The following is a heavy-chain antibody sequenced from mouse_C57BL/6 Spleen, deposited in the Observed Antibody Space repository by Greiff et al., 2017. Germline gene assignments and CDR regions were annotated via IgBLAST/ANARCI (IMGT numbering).Heavy chain of an antibody. J-gene: IGHJ3*01. V-gene: IGHV1-50*01. CDR1: GYTFTSYW. CDR2: IDPSDSYT. D-gene: IGHD2-5*01. Sequence: QVQLQQPGAELVKPGASVKLSCKASGYTFTSYWMQWVKQRPGQGLEWIGEIDPSDSYTNYNQKFKGKATLTVDTSSSTAYMQLSSLTSEDSAVYYCARDYSNWFAYWGQGTLVTVSA. CDR3: ARDYSNWFAY.